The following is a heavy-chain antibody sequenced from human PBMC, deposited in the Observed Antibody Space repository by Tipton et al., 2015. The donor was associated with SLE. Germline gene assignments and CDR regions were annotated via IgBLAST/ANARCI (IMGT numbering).Heavy chain of an antibody. D-gene: IGHD2/OR15-2a*01. Sequence: GSLRLSCAASGFSFDKYSMHWVRQVPGKGLEWVSLISWVGSSKDYADPVKGRFTISRDNNKNSLYLQMNSLRADDTGLYYCVKTFGSANGFDGWGQGTMVTVSS. CDR3: VKTFGSANGFDG. CDR1: GFSFDKYS. J-gene: IGHJ3*01. CDR2: ISWVGSSK. V-gene: IGHV3-43*01.